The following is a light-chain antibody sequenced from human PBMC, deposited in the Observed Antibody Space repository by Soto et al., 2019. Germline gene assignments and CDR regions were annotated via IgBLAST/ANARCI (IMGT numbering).Light chain of an antibody. Sequence: EIVLTQSPGTLSLSPGERATLSCRASQSVSSTYLAWYQQKPGQAPRLLIYGASSRATGIPDRFSGSGSGTDSTLTISRLEPEDFAVYYCQHYGSSRWTFGQGTRVDI. CDR3: QHYGSSRWT. CDR1: QSVSSTY. CDR2: GAS. V-gene: IGKV3-20*01. J-gene: IGKJ1*01.